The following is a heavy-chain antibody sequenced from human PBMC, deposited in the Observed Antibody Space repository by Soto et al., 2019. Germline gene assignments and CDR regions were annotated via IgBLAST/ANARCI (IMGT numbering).Heavy chain of an antibody. V-gene: IGHV3-33*01. Sequence: PGGSLRLSCAASGFTFSSYGMHWVRQAPGKGLEWVAVIWYDGSNRYHADSVKGRFTISRDNSKNTVYLEMNSLRVEDTAVYYCARWGPAARTIATAEYEYWGPGILVTVAS. D-gene: IGHD1-26*01. CDR1: GFTFSSYG. CDR3: ARWGPAARTIATAEYEY. J-gene: IGHJ4*02. CDR2: IWYDGSNR.